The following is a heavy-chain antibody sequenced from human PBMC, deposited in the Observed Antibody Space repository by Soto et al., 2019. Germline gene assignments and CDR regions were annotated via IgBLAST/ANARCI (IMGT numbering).Heavy chain of an antibody. D-gene: IGHD4-4*01. Sequence: ASVEVSCKASGYTFTSYDINWVRQATGQGLEWMGWMNPNSGNTGYAQKFQGRVTMTRNTSISTAYMELSSLRSEDTAVYYCAREGRWYSNYDSYYGMDVWGQGTTVTVSS. CDR3: AREGRWYSNYDSYYGMDV. V-gene: IGHV1-8*01. CDR2: MNPNSGNT. CDR1: GYTFTSYD. J-gene: IGHJ6*02.